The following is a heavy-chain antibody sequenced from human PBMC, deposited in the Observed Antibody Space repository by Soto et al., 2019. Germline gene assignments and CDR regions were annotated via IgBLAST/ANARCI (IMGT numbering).Heavy chain of an antibody. CDR1: GYTFTSYY. CDR3: ARGSIAARLVSSDYYYYGMDV. J-gene: IGHJ6*02. CDR2: INPSGGST. V-gene: IGHV1-46*01. D-gene: IGHD6-6*01. Sequence: ASVKVSCKASGYTFTSYYMHWVRQAPGQGLEWMGIINPSGGSTSYAQKFQGRVTMTRDTSTSTVYMELSSLRSEDTAVYYCARGSIAARLVSSDYYYYGMDVWGQGTTVTVSS.